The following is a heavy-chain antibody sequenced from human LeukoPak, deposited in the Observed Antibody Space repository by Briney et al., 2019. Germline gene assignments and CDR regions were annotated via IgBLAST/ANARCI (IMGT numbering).Heavy chain of an antibody. CDR1: GFTFSSYT. V-gene: IGHV3-21*01. CDR2: ISSSSSYI. Sequence: PGGSLRLSCAASGFTFSSYTTNWVRQAPGKGLEWVSSISSSSSYIYYADSVKGRFTISRDNAKNSLYLQMNSLRAEDTAVYYCAIDPNVLLWFGELLSDIYWGQGTLVTVSS. J-gene: IGHJ4*02. CDR3: AIDPNVLLWFGELLSDIY. D-gene: IGHD3-10*01.